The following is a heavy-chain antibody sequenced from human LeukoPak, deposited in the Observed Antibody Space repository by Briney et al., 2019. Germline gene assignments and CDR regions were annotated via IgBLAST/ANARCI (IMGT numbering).Heavy chain of an antibody. D-gene: IGHD4-23*01. Sequence: PSETLSLTCAVYGGSFSGYYWSWIRQPPGKGLEWIGEINHSGSTNYNPSLKSRVTISVDTSKNQFSLKLSSVTAADTAVHYCARRMTTVVKALGYWGQGTLVTVSS. CDR2: INHSGST. CDR1: GGSFSGYY. CDR3: ARRMTTVVKALGY. V-gene: IGHV4-34*01. J-gene: IGHJ4*02.